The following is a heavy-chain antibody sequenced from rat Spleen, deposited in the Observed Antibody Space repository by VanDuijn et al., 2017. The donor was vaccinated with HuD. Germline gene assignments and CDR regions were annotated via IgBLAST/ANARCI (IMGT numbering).Heavy chain of an antibody. CDR2: ISYDGGTT. CDR1: GFTFSNYD. CDR3: ARRYDFDY. J-gene: IGHJ2*01. V-gene: IGHV5-25*01. Sequence: EVQLVESGGGLVQPGRSMKLSCAASGFTFSNYDMAWVRQAPKKGLEWVAYISYDGGTTYYRDSVKGRFTISRDNAKSTLYLQMDSLRSEDTATYYCARRYDFDYWGQGVMVTVSS. D-gene: IGHD1-11*01.